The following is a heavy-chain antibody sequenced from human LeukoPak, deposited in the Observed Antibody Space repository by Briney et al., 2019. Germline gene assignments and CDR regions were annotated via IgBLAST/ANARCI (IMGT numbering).Heavy chain of an antibody. J-gene: IGHJ6*03. V-gene: IGHV1-69*05. D-gene: IGHD1-1*01. CDR1: GGTFSSYA. Sequence: GASVKVSCKASGGTFSSYAISWVRQAPGQGLEWMGRIIPIFGTANYAQKFQGRVTITTDESTSTAYMELSSLRSEDTAVYYCARAPSRGTTGTTYYYYMDVWGKGTTVTVSS. CDR2: IIPIFGTA. CDR3: ARAPSRGTTGTTYYYYMDV.